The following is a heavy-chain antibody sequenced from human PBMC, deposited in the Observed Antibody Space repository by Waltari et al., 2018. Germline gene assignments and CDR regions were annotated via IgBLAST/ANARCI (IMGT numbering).Heavy chain of an antibody. CDR1: GLTLQTNW. D-gene: IGHD3-22*01. V-gene: IGHV3-74*01. CDR3: ARDSYDSSGFVFDI. Sequence: EVQLVESGGGLVQHGGHLRCDCAASGLTLQTNWMPWVWKSPVKGLVWVSRSNTDGSNTGNADSVKVRFTISRDNAKNTLYLQMNSLRAEDTAVYYCARDSYDSSGFVFDIWCQGTMVTVSS. CDR2: SNTDGSNT. J-gene: IGHJ3*02.